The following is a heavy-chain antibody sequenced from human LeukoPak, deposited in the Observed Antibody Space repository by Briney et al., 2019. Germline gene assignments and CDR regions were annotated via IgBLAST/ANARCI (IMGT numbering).Heavy chain of an antibody. CDR2: IYYSGST. D-gene: IGHD3-10*01. J-gene: IGHJ4*02. Sequence: PSETLSLTCPVSGGSISSYYWSWIRKPPGKGLEWIAYIYYSGSTNYNPSLKSRVTISVDTSKNQFSLKLSSVTAADTAVYYCATYPFRGDTHYFDYWGQGILVTVSS. CDR1: GGSISSYY. V-gene: IGHV4-59*01. CDR3: ATYPFRGDTHYFDY.